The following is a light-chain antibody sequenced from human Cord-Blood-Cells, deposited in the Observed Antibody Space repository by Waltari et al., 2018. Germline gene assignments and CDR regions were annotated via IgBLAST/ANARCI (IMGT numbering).Light chain of an antibody. Sequence: DIQMTQSPSSLSASVGDRVTITCRASQSISSYLNWYQQKPGKAPKLLIYAASSFQSGVPSRFSGSGSGTDFTLTSNSLQPEDFATYYCQQSYSTPYSFGQGTKLEIK. CDR2: AAS. CDR3: QQSYSTPYS. CDR1: QSISSY. J-gene: IGKJ2*03. V-gene: IGKV1-39*01.